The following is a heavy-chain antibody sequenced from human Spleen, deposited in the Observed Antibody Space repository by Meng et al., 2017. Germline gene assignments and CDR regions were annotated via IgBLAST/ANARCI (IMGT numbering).Heavy chain of an antibody. Sequence: GESLKISCEGSGFTFSNAYMTWVRQVPGKRLEWVSGISGSGGSTYYADSVKGQFTISRDNSENTLYLQMDSLRAEDTAVYYCAKMPDYYGLHALDIWGQGTMVTVSS. J-gene: IGHJ3*02. CDR1: GFTFSNAY. D-gene: IGHD3-10*01. V-gene: IGHV3-23*01. CDR2: ISGSGGST. CDR3: AKMPDYYGLHALDI.